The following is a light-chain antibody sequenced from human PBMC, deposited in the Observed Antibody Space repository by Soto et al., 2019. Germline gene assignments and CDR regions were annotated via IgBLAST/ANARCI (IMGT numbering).Light chain of an antibody. V-gene: IGLV2-23*01. CDR1: SSDVGRYNL. J-gene: IGLJ2*01. CDR3: CSYAGSTTV. CDR2: EGS. Sequence: QSALTQPASVSGSPGQSITISCTGTSSDVGRYNLVSWYQQHPGKAPKVMIYEGSNRPTGVSNRFSGSKSGNTASLTISGLQAEDEADYYCCSYAGSTTVFGGGTKVTDL.